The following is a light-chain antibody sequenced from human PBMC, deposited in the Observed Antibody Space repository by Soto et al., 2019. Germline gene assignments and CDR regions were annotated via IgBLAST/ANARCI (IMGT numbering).Light chain of an antibody. CDR2: GVS. CDR1: QSVSTNY. J-gene: IGKJ1*01. Sequence: ENVLTQSPGTLSLSPGERATLSCRASQSVSTNYLAWYQQKPGQAPRLVMYGVSNRASGIPDRFSGSGSGTDVTLTISRLEPEDFAVYYCQQYGSSPRTFGQGTKVEIK. CDR3: QQYGSSPRT. V-gene: IGKV3-20*01.